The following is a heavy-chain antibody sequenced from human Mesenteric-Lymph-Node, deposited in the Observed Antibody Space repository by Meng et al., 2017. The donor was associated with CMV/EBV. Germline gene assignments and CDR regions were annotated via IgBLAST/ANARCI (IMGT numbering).Heavy chain of an antibody. Sequence: QLQLQESGPGLVKPSETLSLTCTVPGGSISSSSYYWGWIRQPPGKGLEWIGSIYYSGSTHYNPSLKSRVTISVDTSKNQFSLKLSSVTAADTAVYYCARDGDYYDSSGYNPFDYWGQGTLVTVSS. V-gene: IGHV4-39*07. D-gene: IGHD3-22*01. CDR2: IYYSGST. CDR1: GGSISSSSYY. CDR3: ARDGDYYDSSGYNPFDY. J-gene: IGHJ4*02.